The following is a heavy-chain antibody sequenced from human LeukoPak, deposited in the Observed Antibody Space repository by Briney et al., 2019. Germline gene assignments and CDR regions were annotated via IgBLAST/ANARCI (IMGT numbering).Heavy chain of an antibody. V-gene: IGHV1-69*05. CDR1: GGTFSSYA. J-gene: IGHJ4*02. CDR2: IIPIFGTA. Sequence: SVKVSCKASGGTFSSYAISWVRQAPGQGLEWMGGIIPIFGTANYAQKFQGRVTITTDESTSTAYMELSSLRSEDTAVYYCARGRDGYNPLFDYWGQGTLVTVSS. CDR3: ARGRDGYNPLFDY. D-gene: IGHD5-24*01.